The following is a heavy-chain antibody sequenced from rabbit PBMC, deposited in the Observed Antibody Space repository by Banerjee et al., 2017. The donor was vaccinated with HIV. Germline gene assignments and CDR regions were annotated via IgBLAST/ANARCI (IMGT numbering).Heavy chain of an antibody. J-gene: IGHJ6*01. CDR2: IYTGSGST. V-gene: IGHV1S40*01. CDR3: ARGAGYGGYGPHYGMDL. D-gene: IGHD7-1*01. Sequence: QSLEESGGDLVKPGASLTLTCTASGFDLSSYYDMCWVRQAPGKGLEWIACIYTGSGSTWYASWAKGRFTISKTSSTTVTLQMTSLTAADTATYFCARGAGYGGYGPHYGMDLWGQGTLVTVS. CDR1: GFDLSSYYD.